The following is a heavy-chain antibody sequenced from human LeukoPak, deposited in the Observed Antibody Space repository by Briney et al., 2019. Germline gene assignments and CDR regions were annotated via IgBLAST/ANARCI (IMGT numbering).Heavy chain of an antibody. D-gene: IGHD2-21*02. Sequence: ASQTLSLTCTVSGGSLSSGGYYWSWTRHHPGKGLEWIGYIYYSGSTYYNPSLKSRVTISVDTSKNQFSLKLSSVTAADTAVYYCARAPLAYCGGDCYSGAFDIWGQGTMVTVSS. CDR3: ARAPLAYCGGDCYSGAFDI. CDR2: IYYSGST. J-gene: IGHJ3*02. CDR1: GGSLSSGGYY. V-gene: IGHV4-31*03.